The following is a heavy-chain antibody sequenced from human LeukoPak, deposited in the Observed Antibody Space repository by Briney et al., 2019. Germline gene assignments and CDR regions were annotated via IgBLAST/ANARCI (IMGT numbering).Heavy chain of an antibody. J-gene: IGHJ4*02. CDR2: ISAYNGNT. CDR1: GYTFTSYG. D-gene: IGHD1-26*01. V-gene: IGHV1-18*01. Sequence: ASVKVSCKASGYTFTSYGISWVRQAPGQGLKWMGWISAYNGNTNYAQKLQGRVTMTTDTSTSTAYMELRSLRSDDTAVYYCARAPLKKVGATLDYWGQGTLVTVSS. CDR3: ARAPLKKVGATLDY.